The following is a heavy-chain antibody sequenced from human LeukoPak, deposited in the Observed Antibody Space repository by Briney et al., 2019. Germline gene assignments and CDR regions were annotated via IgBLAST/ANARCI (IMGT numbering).Heavy chain of an antibody. CDR3: ARASNRNSINFDY. V-gene: IGHV3-74*01. D-gene: IGHD1-1*01. CDR2: INGDGSTS. J-gene: IGHJ4*02. CDR1: GFTFSSYW. Sequence: GGSLRLSCAASGFTFSSYWMHWVRQAPGKRLVWVSRINGDGSTSNYADSVKGRFTIPRDNAKNTLYLQMNSLRAEDTAVYYCARASNRNSINFDYWGQGTLVTVSS.